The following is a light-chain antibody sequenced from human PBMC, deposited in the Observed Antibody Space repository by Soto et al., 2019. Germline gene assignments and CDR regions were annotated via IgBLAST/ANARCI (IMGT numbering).Light chain of an antibody. V-gene: IGKV4-1*01. CDR1: QSLLNNKNY. CDR3: QQYYSTPLT. Sequence: DIVMTQSPDSLAVSIGERATINCKSSQSLLNNKNYLAWYQQKPGQPPKLLIYWASTRESGVPDRFSGSGSGTDFTLTISSLQAEDVAVYYCQQYYSTPLTFGGGSKVDIK. J-gene: IGKJ4*01. CDR2: WAS.